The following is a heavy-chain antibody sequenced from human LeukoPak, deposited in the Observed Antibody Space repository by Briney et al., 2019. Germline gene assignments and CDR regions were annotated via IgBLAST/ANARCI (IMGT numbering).Heavy chain of an antibody. J-gene: IGHJ4*02. CDR3: ARGRPALVVITYFDY. Sequence: VASVKVSCKASGGTFSSYAISWVRQAPGQGLEWMGGIIPIFGTANYAQEFQGRVTITTDESTSTAYMELSSLRSEDTAVYYCARGRPALVVITYFDYWGQGTLVTVSS. CDR2: IIPIFGTA. D-gene: IGHD3-22*01. CDR1: GGTFSSYA. V-gene: IGHV1-69*05.